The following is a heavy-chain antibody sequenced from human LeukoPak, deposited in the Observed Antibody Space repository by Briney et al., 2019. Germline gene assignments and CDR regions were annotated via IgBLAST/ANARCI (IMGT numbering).Heavy chain of an antibody. CDR1: GYTFTSHH. D-gene: IGHD6-19*01. Sequence: ASVKVSSKASGYTFTSHHMHWVRQAPGQGLEWLGIINPGAGTTNYAQKFQGRVTMTRDMSTSTVYMEVSSLRSEDTAVYYCATVAVAGTATGRFDYWGQGTLVTVSS. CDR2: INPGAGTT. V-gene: IGHV1-46*01. CDR3: ATVAVAGTATGRFDY. J-gene: IGHJ4*02.